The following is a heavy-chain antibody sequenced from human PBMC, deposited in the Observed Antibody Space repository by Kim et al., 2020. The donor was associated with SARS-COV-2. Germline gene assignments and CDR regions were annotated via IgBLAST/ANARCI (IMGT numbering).Heavy chain of an antibody. Sequence: VKGRSTTPRDTAKNSLYLQMNSRRAEDTAVYYCARDGDILWFRELLSFDYWGQGTLVTVSS. CDR3: ARDGDILWFRELLSFDY. J-gene: IGHJ4*02. V-gene: IGHV3-11*06. D-gene: IGHD3-10*01.